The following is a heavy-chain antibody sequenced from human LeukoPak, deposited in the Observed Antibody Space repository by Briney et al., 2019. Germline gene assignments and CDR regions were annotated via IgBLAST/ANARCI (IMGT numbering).Heavy chain of an antibody. CDR2: IKQDGSEK. D-gene: IGHD6-19*01. CDR1: GFTFSSYW. V-gene: IGHV3-7*01. J-gene: IGHJ2*01. Sequence: GGSLRLSCAASGFTFSSYWMTWVRQAPGKGLEWVANIKQDGSEKYYVDSVKGRFTISRDNAKNSLYLQMNSLRAEDTAVYYCASSIAVARYFDLWGRGTLVTVSS. CDR3: ASSIAVARYFDL.